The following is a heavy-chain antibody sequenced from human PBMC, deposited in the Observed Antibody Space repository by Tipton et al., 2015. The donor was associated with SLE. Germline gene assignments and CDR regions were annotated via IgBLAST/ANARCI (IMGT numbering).Heavy chain of an antibody. V-gene: IGHV3-23*01. D-gene: IGHD3-16*01. J-gene: IGHJ4*02. CDR2: IDPSGSYT. CDR3: ARSGGAGDLEY. Sequence: SLRLSCAASGFTFSDYAMSWVPQAQGKGLEWVSSIDPSGSYTYYRDSVKGRFTISRDNSKNTLYLHLTSLRGEDTAVYYCARSGGAGDLEYWGQGTLVAVSS. CDR1: GFTFSDYA.